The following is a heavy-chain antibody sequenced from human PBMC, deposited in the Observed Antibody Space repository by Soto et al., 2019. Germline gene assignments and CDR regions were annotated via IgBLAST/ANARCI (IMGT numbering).Heavy chain of an antibody. CDR3: ARDVYGSGDNWFDP. CDR2: IYYSGST. J-gene: IGHJ5*02. D-gene: IGHD3-10*01. CDR1: GGSISSYY. Sequence: SETLSLTCTVSGGSISSYYWSWIRQPPGKGLEWIGYIYYSGSTNYNPSLKSRVTISVDTSKNQFSLKLSSVTVGDTAVYYWARDVYGSGDNWFDPWRQGPMVTVSS. V-gene: IGHV4-59*01.